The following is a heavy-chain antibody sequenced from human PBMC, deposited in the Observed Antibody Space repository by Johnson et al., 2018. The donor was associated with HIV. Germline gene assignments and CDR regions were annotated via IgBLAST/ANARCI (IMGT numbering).Heavy chain of an antibody. CDR3: AKDMGSSWYDPWDAFDI. CDR2: ISWNSGSI. V-gene: IGHV3-9*01. J-gene: IGHJ3*02. CDR1: GFTFSSYC. Sequence: VQLVESGGGVVQPGRSLRLSCAASGFTFSSYCMHWVRQAPGKGLEWVSGISWNSGSIGYADSVKGRFTISRDNAKNSLYLQMNSLRAEDTALYYCAKDMGSSWYDPWDAFDIWGQGTVVTVSS. D-gene: IGHD6-13*01.